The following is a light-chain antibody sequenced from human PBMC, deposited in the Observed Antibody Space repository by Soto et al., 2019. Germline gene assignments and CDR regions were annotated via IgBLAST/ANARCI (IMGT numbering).Light chain of an antibody. J-gene: IGLJ1*01. CDR3: YSFAGSTTFSYV. CDR1: SSDVVTYNL. V-gene: IGLV2-23*03. CDR2: EGT. Sequence: QSVLTQPVSVSGSPGQSISISFTGTSSDVVTYNLVSWYQQHPGKAPTVLIYEGTKRPSGVSNRFSGSKSGNTASLTISGLQTEDEADYYCYSFAGSTTFSYVFGPGTKVTVL.